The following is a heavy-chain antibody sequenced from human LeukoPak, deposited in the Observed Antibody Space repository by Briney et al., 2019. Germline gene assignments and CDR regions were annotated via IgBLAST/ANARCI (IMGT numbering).Heavy chain of an antibody. CDR2: IYYSGST. V-gene: IGHV4-30-4*08. Sequence: SQTLSLTCTVSGGSISSGDYYWSWIRQPPGKVLEWIGYIYYSGSTYYNPSLKSRVTISVDTSKNQFSLKLSSVTAADTAVYYCARVQAVFYYDSSGYFDYWGQGTLVTVSS. J-gene: IGHJ4*02. CDR1: GGSISSGDYY. CDR3: ARVQAVFYYDSSGYFDY. D-gene: IGHD3-22*01.